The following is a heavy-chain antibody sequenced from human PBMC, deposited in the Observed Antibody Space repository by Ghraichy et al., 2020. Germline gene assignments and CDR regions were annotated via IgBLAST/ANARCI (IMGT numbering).Heavy chain of an antibody. J-gene: IGHJ5*02. CDR3: VKSCGVGGVCFS. D-gene: IGHD2-8*02. CDR1: GFPFRSYA. CDR2: ISGSATDT. V-gene: IGHV3-23*01. Sequence: GGSLRLSCAASGFPFRSYAMNWVRQAPGKGLEWVSAISGSATDTYYADSVRGRFTVSSDTSKNTVYLQMHSLRVDDTAVYYCVKSCGVGGVCFSWGQGTRVTGSS.